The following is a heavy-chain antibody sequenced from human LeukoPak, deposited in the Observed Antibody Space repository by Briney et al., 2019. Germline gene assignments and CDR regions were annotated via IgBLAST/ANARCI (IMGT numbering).Heavy chain of an antibody. CDR1: GGSISSSSYY. V-gene: IGHV4-39*07. J-gene: IGHJ3*02. CDR3: ATSRYGSGSYLNSDAFDI. Sequence: PSETLSLTCTVSGGSISSSSYYWGWIRQPPGKGLEWIGSIYYSGSTNYNPSLKSRVTISVDTSKNQFSLKLSSVTAADTAVYYCATSRYGSGSYLNSDAFDIWGQGTMVTVSS. CDR2: IYYSGST. D-gene: IGHD3-10*01.